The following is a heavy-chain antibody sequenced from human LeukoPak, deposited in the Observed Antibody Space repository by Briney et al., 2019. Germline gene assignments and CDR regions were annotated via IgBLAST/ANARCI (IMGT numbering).Heavy chain of an antibody. Sequence: RAGGSLRLSCAASGFTFSSFAMTWVRQAPGKGLEWVSAISGSGRYTYYADSVKGRFTISRDNSKKTLYLQMNSLRAEDTAVYYCAKYSSDWYDEYWGQGTLVTVSS. J-gene: IGHJ4*02. CDR2: ISGSGRYT. D-gene: IGHD6-19*01. V-gene: IGHV3-23*01. CDR1: GFTFSSFA. CDR3: AKYSSDWYDEY.